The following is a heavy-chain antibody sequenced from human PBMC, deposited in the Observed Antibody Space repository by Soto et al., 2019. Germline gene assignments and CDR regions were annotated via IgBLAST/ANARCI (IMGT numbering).Heavy chain of an antibody. CDR2: ISGSGGST. Sequence: EVQLVESGGGLVKPGGSLRLSCTASGFTFSSNSMNWVRQAPGKGLEWVSAISGSGGSTYYADSVKGRFTISRDNSKNTLYLQMNSLRAEDTAVYYCAKDRARVGNDAFDIWGQGTMVTVSS. CDR3: AKDRARVGNDAFDI. J-gene: IGHJ3*02. D-gene: IGHD1-26*01. CDR1: GFTFSSNS. V-gene: IGHV3-23*04.